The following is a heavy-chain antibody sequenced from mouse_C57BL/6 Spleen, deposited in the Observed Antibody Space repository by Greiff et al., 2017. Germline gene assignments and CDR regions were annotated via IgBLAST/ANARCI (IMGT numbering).Heavy chain of an antibody. CDR1: GYTFTSYW. V-gene: IGHV1-7*01. Sequence: QVQLKQSGAELAKPGASVKLSCKASGYTFTSYWMHWVKQRPGQGLEWIGYINPSSGYTKYNQKFKDKDTLTADKSSSTAYMQLSSLTYEDSAVYYCARSDRGYAMDYWGQGTSVTVSS. CDR2: INPSSGYT. CDR3: ARSDRGYAMDY. J-gene: IGHJ4*01.